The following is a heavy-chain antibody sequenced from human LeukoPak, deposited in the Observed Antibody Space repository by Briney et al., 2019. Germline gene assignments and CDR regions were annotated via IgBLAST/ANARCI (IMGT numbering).Heavy chain of an antibody. J-gene: IGHJ3*02. CDR2: FSWYSGSI. V-gene: IGHV3-9*03. Sequence: GRSLRLSCAASGLTFGDYAMHWVRQAPGKGREWVSGFSWYSGSIGYADSVKGRFTISRDNAKNSLYLQMNSVSAEDMALYYCAKGVAAAAINAFDIWGQGTMVTASS. D-gene: IGHD6-13*01. CDR1: GLTFGDYA. CDR3: AKGVAAAAINAFDI.